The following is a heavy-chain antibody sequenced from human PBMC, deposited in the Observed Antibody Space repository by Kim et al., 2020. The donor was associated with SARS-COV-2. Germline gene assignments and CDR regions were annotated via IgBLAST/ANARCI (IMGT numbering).Heavy chain of an antibody. Sequence: SETLSLTCAVYGGSFSGYYWSWIRQPPGKGLEWIGEINHSGSTNYNPSLKSRVTISVDTSKNQFSLKLSSVTAADTAVYYCARKRYCSSTSCDYYYYGM. CDR3: ARKRYCSSTSCDYYYYGM. D-gene: IGHD2-2*01. CDR2: INHSGST. V-gene: IGHV4-34*01. J-gene: IGHJ6*01. CDR1: GGSFSGYY.